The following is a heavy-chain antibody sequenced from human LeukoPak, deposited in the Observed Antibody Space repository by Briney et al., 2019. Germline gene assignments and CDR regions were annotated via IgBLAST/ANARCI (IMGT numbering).Heavy chain of an antibody. J-gene: IGHJ4*02. CDR3: ATVDSSGWSLGY. V-gene: IGHV1-24*01. D-gene: IGHD6-19*01. Sequence: GGSVRVSCEVSGYTLTGLSMRWVRQAPGKGLEWVGGFNGGGGETIYAEKLKGRVTMTRDTSKNTAYMELSTLTSEDTAVYYSATVDSSGWSLGYWGQGTLVTVSS. CDR2: FNGGGGET. CDR1: GYTLTGLS.